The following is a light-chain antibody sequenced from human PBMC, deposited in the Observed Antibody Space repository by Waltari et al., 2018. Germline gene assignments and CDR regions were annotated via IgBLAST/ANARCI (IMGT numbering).Light chain of an antibody. V-gene: IGLV2-14*01. CDR2: EVS. Sequence: QSVLTQPAYVSGSPGQSITISCTGTSSDVGAYKYVSWYQQHPGNATKLMIYEVSNRPSGVSNRCSGSKSGNTASLTISGLQAEDEAEYYCSSYTSSSTLVFGGGTKLTVL. CDR1: SSDVGAYKY. J-gene: IGLJ2*01. CDR3: SSYTSSSTLV.